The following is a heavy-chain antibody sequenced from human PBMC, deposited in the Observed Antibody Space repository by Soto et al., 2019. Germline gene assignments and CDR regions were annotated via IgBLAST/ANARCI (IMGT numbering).Heavy chain of an antibody. J-gene: IGHJ4*02. D-gene: IGHD3-22*01. CDR2: ISSSGRTV. Sequence: GGSLRLSCAASGFTFSSYSMNWVRQAPGKGLEWVSYISSSGRTVYYVDSVKGRFTISRDNAKNSLYLQMNSLRDEDTAVYYCARDSYDSSGYSGYWGQGTLVTVSS. V-gene: IGHV3-48*02. CDR3: ARDSYDSSGYSGY. CDR1: GFTFSSYS.